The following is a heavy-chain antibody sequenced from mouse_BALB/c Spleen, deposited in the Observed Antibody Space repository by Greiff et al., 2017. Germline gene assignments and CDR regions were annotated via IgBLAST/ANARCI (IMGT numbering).Heavy chain of an antibody. CDR3: ARTLYRGYAMDY. CDR2: INPSTGYT. Sequence: VQLVESGAELAKPGASVKMSCKASGYTFTSYWMHWVKQRPGQGLEWIGYINPSTGYTEYNQKFKDKATLTADKSSSTAYMQLSSLTSEDSAVYYCARTLYRGYAMDYWGQGTSVTVSS. D-gene: IGHD2-14*01. CDR1: GYTFTSYW. V-gene: IGHV1-7*01. J-gene: IGHJ4*01.